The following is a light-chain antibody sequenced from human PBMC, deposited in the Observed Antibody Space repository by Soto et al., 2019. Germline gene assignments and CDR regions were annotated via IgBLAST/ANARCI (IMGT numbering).Light chain of an antibody. V-gene: IGKV3-20*01. Sequence: EIVLTQSPGTLSLSPGERATLSCRASQSVSSSHLAWYQQKPGQAPTLIIYGASSRATGIPDRFSGSGSGTDFTLTISGLEPEDFAVYYCQQYGRSLSFGGGTKVEIK. CDR1: QSVSSSH. CDR3: QQYGRSLS. J-gene: IGKJ4*01. CDR2: GAS.